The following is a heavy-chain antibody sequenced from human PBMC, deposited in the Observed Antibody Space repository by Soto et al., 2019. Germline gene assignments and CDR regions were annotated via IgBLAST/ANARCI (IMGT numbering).Heavy chain of an antibody. CDR3: AREGPPYYYYYMDV. V-gene: IGHV1-3*01. CDR1: GYTFTRYA. CDR2: INAGNDNT. Sequence: ASVKVSCKASGYTFTRYAVHWVRQAPGQRLEWMGWINAGNDNTKYSQKFQGRVTFTRDTSASTAYMELSSLRSEDTAVYYCAREGPPYYYYYMDVWGKGTTVTVSS. J-gene: IGHJ6*03.